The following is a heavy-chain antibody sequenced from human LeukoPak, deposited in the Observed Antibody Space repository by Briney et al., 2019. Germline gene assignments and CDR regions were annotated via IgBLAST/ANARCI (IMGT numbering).Heavy chain of an antibody. J-gene: IGHJ3*01. CDR1: GYSFTSYW. CDR3: ARPNITSYYDSRGYDAFDV. CDR2: IYPGDSDT. V-gene: IGHV5-51*01. D-gene: IGHD3-22*01. Sequence: GESLKISCKGSGYSFTSYWIGWVRQMPGKGLEWMGIIYPGDSDTRYSPSFQGQVTISADKSVRTAYLQWGSLKASDTGMYYCARPNITSYYDSRGYDAFDVWGQGTMVTVSS.